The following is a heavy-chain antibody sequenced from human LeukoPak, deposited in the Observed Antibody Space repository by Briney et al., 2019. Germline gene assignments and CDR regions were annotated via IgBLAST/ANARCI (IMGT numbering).Heavy chain of an antibody. D-gene: IGHD3-9*01. Sequence: GGSLRLSCAASGFTFSDYAMNWVRRAPGKGLEWVSGISHISDRIYYTASVKGRFTISRDNSKNTVFLQMNSLRAEDTAVYYCAKWGDYDVLTGYYVSDYWGQGTLVTVSS. CDR3: AKWGDYDVLTGYYVSDY. J-gene: IGHJ4*02. CDR1: GFTFSDYA. CDR2: ISHISDRI. V-gene: IGHV3-23*01.